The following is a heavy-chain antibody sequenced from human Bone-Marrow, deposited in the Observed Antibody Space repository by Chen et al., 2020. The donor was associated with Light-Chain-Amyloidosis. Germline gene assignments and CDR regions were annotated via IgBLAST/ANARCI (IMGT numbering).Heavy chain of an antibody. J-gene: IGHJ3*02. V-gene: IGHV4-31*03. CDR1: GGSISSGGYY. D-gene: IGHD2-21*02. CDR3: ARRPGHIVVVTEGAFDI. Sequence: VQLQESGPGLVKPSQTLSLTCTVSGGSISSGGYYWSWIRQHPGKGLEWIGYIYYSGSTYYNPSLKSRVTISVDTSKNQFSLKLSSVTAADTAVYYCARRPGHIVVVTEGAFDIWGQGTMVTVSS. CDR2: IYYSGST.